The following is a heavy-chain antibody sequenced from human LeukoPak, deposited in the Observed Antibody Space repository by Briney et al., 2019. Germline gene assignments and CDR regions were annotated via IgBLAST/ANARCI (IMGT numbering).Heavy chain of an antibody. Sequence: GGSLRLSCAASGFTFSSYAMHWVRQAPGKGLEWVAVISYDGSNKYYADSVKGRFTISRDNSKNTLYLQMNSLRPEDTAVYYCAKVGDIWFGELLVPGDYWGQGTLVTVSS. CDR3: AKVGDIWFGELLVPGDY. D-gene: IGHD3-10*01. V-gene: IGHV3-30*04. CDR1: GFTFSSYA. CDR2: ISYDGSNK. J-gene: IGHJ4*02.